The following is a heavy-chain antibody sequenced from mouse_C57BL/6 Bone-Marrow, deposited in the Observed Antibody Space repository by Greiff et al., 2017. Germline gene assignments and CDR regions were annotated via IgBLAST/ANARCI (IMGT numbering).Heavy chain of an antibody. CDR3: TTSPTTAFDY. V-gene: IGHV14-4*01. CDR2: IDPENGDT. J-gene: IGHJ2*01. Sequence: VQLQQSGAELVRPGASVKLSCTASGFNIKDDYMHWVKQRPEQGLEWIGWIDPENGDTEYASKFQGKATITADTSSNTAYLQLSSLTSEDTAVYYWTTSPTTAFDYWGQGTTLTVSS. D-gene: IGHD1-2*01. CDR1: GFNIKDDY.